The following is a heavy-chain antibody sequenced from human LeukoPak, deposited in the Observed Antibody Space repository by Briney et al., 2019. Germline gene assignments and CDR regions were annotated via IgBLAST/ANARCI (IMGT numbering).Heavy chain of an antibody. J-gene: IGHJ4*02. V-gene: IGHV4-34*01. CDR1: GGSFSGYY. CDR2: INHSGST. CDR3: ARLGIGVVPSAMLGDYYFDY. Sequence: SETLSLTCGVYGGSFSGYYWSWIRQPPGKGREWIGEINHSGSTNYNPSLKSRVTISVDTSKNQFSLKLSSVTAADTAVYYCARLGIGVVPSAMLGDYYFDYWGQGTLVTVSS. D-gene: IGHD2-2*01.